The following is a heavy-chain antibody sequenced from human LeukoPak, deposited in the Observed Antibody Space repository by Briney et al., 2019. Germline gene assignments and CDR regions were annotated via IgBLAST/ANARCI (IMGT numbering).Heavy chain of an antibody. J-gene: IGHJ4*02. Sequence: KSSETLSLTCTVSGGSISSGDYYWSWIRQPPGKGLEWIGYIHYSGSTFYNPSLKSRVSISVDTSKNQFSLKLSSVTAADTAVYYCARGEAYYYDSSGYLDYWGQGTLVTVSS. CDR3: ARGEAYYYDSSGYLDY. D-gene: IGHD3-22*01. CDR2: IHYSGST. V-gene: IGHV4-30-4*01. CDR1: GGSISSGDYY.